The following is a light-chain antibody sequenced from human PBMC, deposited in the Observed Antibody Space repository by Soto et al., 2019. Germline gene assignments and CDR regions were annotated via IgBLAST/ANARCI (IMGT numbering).Light chain of an antibody. CDR2: DAS. CDR3: QQYDNLPLT. CDR1: QDISNY. V-gene: IGKV1-33*01. J-gene: IGKJ4*01. Sequence: DIQMTQSPSSLSAAVGDRVTITCQASQDISNYLNWYQQKPGKAPKLLIYDASNLETGVPSRFSGSGSGTEFTFTISSLQTEDIATYYCQQYDNLPLTVGGGTKVEIK.